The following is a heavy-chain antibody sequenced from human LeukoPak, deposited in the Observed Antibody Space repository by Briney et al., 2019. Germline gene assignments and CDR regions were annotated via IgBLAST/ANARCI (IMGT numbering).Heavy chain of an antibody. CDR1: GFTFSSYG. V-gene: IGHV3-30*03. CDR3: ARSPPRYDTRFY. D-gene: IGHD3-22*01. Sequence: PGGSLRLSCAASGFTFSSYGMSWVRQAPGKGLEWVAVISYDGSNKYYADSVKGRFTISRDNSKNTLYLQMNSLRAEDTAVYYCARSPPRYDTRFYWGQGALVTVSS. CDR2: ISYDGSNK. J-gene: IGHJ4*02.